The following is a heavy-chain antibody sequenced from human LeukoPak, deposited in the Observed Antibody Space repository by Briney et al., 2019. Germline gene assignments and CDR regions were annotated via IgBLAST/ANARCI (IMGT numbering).Heavy chain of an antibody. J-gene: IGHJ4*02. CDR1: GFTVSSNY. Sequence: GGSLRLSCAASGFTVSSNYMSWVRQAPGKGLEWVSVIYSGGSTYYADSVKGRFSISRDNSKNTLHLQMNSLRPEDTAVYYCARDLAVAGTRTFDYWGQGTLVTVSS. CDR3: ARDLAVAGTRTFDY. CDR2: IYSGGST. V-gene: IGHV3-66*01. D-gene: IGHD6-19*01.